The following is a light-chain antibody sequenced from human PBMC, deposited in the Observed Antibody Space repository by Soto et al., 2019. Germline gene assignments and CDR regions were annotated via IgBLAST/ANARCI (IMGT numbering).Light chain of an antibody. CDR2: GAS. J-gene: IGKJ2*01. CDR3: QQYGSSPPMYT. CDR1: QSVSSSY. Sequence: EIVLTQSPGTLSLSPGERATLSCRASQSVSSSYLAWYQQKPGQAPRLLIYGASSRATGIPDRFSGSGSGTDFTLTISRLEPEDFEVYSCQQYGSSPPMYTFGQGTKLEIK. V-gene: IGKV3-20*01.